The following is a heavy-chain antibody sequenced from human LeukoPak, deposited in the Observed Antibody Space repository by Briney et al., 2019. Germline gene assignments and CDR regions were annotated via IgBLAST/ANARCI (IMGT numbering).Heavy chain of an antibody. CDR3: AKDRGYSYGYPYYFDY. CDR1: GFTFSSYA. V-gene: IGHV3-23*01. J-gene: IGHJ4*02. CDR2: ISGSGGST. Sequence: GGSLRLSCAASGFTFSSYAMSWVRQAPGKGLEWVSAISGSGGSTYYADSVKGRFTISRDNSKNTLYLQMNRLRAEDTAVYYCAKDRGYSYGYPYYFDYWGQGTLVTVSS. D-gene: IGHD5-18*01.